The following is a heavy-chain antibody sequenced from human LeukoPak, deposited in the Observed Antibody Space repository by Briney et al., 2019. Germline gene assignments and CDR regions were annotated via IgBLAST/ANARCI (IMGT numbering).Heavy chain of an antibody. V-gene: IGHV4-39*01. Sequence: SETLSLTCTVSGGSISSSSYYWGWIRQLPGKGLEWIGSIYYSGSTYYNPSLKSRVTISVDTSKNQFSLKLSSVTAADTAVYYCARRITGTTSDSFDYWGQGTLVTVSS. CDR1: GGSISSSSYY. CDR2: IYYSGST. J-gene: IGHJ4*02. D-gene: IGHD1-20*01. CDR3: ARRITGTTSDSFDY.